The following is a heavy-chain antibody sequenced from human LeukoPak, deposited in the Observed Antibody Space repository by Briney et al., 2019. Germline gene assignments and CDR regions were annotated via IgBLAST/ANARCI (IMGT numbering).Heavy chain of an antibody. Sequence: SETLSLTCTVSGGSISSSSYYWGWIRQPPGKGLEWIGSIYYSGSTYYNPSLKSRVTISVDTSKNQFSLKLSSVTAADTAVYYCARGDVAVAGKDGFDPWGQGTLVTVSS. D-gene: IGHD6-19*01. V-gene: IGHV4-39*07. CDR2: IYYSGST. CDR3: ARGDVAVAGKDGFDP. J-gene: IGHJ5*02. CDR1: GGSISSSSYY.